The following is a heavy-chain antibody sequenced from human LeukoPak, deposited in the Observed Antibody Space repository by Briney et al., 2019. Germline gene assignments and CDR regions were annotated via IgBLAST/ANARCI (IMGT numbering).Heavy chain of an antibody. CDR3: ARCIAACNYYGMDV. V-gene: IGHV4-59*12. J-gene: IGHJ6*02. Sequence: SETLSLTCTVSAGSISNYYWSWIRQPPGKGLEWIGYISYSGSTNYNPSLKSRVTISVDTSKNQFSLKLSSVTAADTAVYYCARCIAACNYYGMDVWGQGTTVTVSS. D-gene: IGHD6-13*01. CDR2: ISYSGST. CDR1: AGSISNYY.